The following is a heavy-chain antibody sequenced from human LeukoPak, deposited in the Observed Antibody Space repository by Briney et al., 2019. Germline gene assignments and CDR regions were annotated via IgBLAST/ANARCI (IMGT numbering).Heavy chain of an antibody. CDR2: ISSSSSTI. V-gene: IGHV3-48*01. D-gene: IGHD3-3*01. CDR1: GFTFSSYS. J-gene: IGHJ6*03. CDR3: ARVRFLEPHYYYYMDV. Sequence: GGSLRLSCAASGFTFSSYSVNWVRQATGKGLEWVSYISSSSSTIYYADSVKGRFTISRDNAKNSLYLQMNSLRAEDTAVYYRARVRFLEPHYYYYMDVWGKGTTVTVSS.